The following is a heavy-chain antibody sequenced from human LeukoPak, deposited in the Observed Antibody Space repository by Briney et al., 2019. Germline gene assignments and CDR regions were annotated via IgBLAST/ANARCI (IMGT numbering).Heavy chain of an antibody. D-gene: IGHD2-21*02. CDR1: GGSFSGYY. CDR2: INHSGST. Sequence: SETLSLTCAVYGGSFSGYYWGWIRQPPGKGLEWIGEINHSGSTNYNPSLKSRVTISVDTSKNQFSLKLSSVTAADTAVYYCARTGWGLRPWKIYTYYFDCWGQGTLVTVSS. J-gene: IGHJ4*02. V-gene: IGHV4-34*01. CDR3: ARTGWGLRPWKIYTYYFDC.